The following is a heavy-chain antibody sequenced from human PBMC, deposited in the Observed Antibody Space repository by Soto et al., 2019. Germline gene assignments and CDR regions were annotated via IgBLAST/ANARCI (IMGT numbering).Heavy chain of an antibody. J-gene: IGHJ4*02. CDR3: ARESARWSSSSDY. Sequence: PSETLSLTCTVSGGSISSSSYYWGWIRQPPGKGLEWIGSIYYSGSTYYNPSLKSRVTISVDTSKNQFSLKLSSVTAADTAVYYCARESARWSSSSDYWGQGTLVTVSS. D-gene: IGHD6-6*01. V-gene: IGHV4-39*07. CDR1: GGSISSSSYY. CDR2: IYYSGST.